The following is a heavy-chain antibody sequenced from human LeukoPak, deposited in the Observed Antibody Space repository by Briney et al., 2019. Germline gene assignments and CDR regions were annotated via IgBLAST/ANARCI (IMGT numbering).Heavy chain of an antibody. CDR2: INHSGST. CDR1: GGSFSGYY. J-gene: IGHJ3*02. D-gene: IGHD2-8*01. V-gene: IGHV4-34*01. Sequence: SETLSLTCAVYGGSFSGYYWSWIRQPPGKGLEWIGEINHSGSTNYNPSLKSRVTISVDTSKNQFSLKLSSVTAADTAVYYCARALGVHDAFDIWGQGTMVTVSS. CDR3: ARALGVHDAFDI.